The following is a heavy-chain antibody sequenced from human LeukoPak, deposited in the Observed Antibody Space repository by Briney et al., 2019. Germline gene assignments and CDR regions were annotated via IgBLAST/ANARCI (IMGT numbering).Heavy chain of an antibody. J-gene: IGHJ4*02. CDR2: INPNSGGT. V-gene: IGHV1-2*02. Sequence: ASVKVSCKASGYTFTGYHMHWVRQAPGQGLEWMGWINPNSGGTNYAQKFQGRVTMTRDTSISTAYMELSRLRSDDTAVYYCARDRGILTGYPFDYWGQGTLVTVSS. D-gene: IGHD3-9*01. CDR3: ARDRGILTGYPFDY. CDR1: GYTFTGYH.